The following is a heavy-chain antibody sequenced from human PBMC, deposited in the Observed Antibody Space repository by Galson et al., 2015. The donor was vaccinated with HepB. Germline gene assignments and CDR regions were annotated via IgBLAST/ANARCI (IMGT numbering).Heavy chain of an antibody. J-gene: IGHJ4*02. CDR2: FDPEDGET. V-gene: IGHV1-24*01. CDR3: GATVGAAPPFDY. D-gene: IGHD1-26*01. CDR1: GYTLTELS. Sequence: SVKVSCKVSGYTLTELSMHWVRQAPGKGLEWMGGFDPEDGETIYAQKFQGRVTMTEDTSTDTAYMELSSLRSEDTAVYYCGATVGAAPPFDYWGQGTLVTVSS.